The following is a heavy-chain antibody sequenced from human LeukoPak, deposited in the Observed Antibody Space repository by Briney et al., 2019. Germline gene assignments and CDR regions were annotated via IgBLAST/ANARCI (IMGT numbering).Heavy chain of an antibody. CDR1: GGSFSGYY. CDR2: INHSGST. V-gene: IGHV4-34*01. CDR3: ATTTVTTFPDY. D-gene: IGHD4-17*01. Sequence: SETLSLTCAVYGGSFSGYYWSWIRQPPGKGLEWIGEINHSGSTNYNPSLKSRVTISVDTSKNQFSLKLSSVPAADTAVYYCATTTVTTFPDYWGQGTLVTVSS. J-gene: IGHJ4*02.